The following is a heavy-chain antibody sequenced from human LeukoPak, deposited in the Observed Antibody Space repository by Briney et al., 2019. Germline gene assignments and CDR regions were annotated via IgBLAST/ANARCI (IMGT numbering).Heavy chain of an antibody. V-gene: IGHV4-34*01. CDR2: INHSGST. CDR3: ARGATLLIPGYSSGWYGGNYYYYMDV. J-gene: IGHJ6*03. CDR1: GGSFSGYY. Sequence: SETLSLTCAVYGGSFSGYYWSWIRQPPGKWLEWIGEINHSGSTNYNPSLKRRGTISVDTSKNQFSLKLSSVTAADTAVYYCARGATLLIPGYSSGWYGGNYYYYMDVWGKGTTVTVSS. D-gene: IGHD6-19*01.